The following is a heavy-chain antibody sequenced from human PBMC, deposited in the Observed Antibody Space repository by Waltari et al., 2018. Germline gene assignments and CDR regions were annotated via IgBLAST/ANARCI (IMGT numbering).Heavy chain of an antibody. CDR3: ASWAASGYYYYGMDV. D-gene: IGHD6-25*01. CDR1: GGTFSSYT. V-gene: IGHV1-69*02. J-gene: IGHJ6*02. Sequence: QVQLVQSGAEVKKPGSSVKVSCKASGGTFSSYTISWVRQAPGQGLEWMGMIIPILGIANYAQKCQGRVTITADKSTSTAYMELSSLRSEDTAVYYCASWAASGYYYYGMDVWGQGTTVTVSS. CDR2: IIPILGIA.